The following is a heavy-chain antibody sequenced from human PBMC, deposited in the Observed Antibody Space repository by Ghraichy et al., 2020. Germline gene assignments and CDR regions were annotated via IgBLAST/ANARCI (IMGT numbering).Heavy chain of an antibody. CDR1: GFTFSSYW. V-gene: IGHV3-7*04. Sequence: GGSLRLSCAASGFTFSSYWMSWVRQAPGKGLEWVANIKQDGSEKYYVDSVKGRFTISRDNAKNSLYLQMNSLRAEDTAVYYCARGKNPWAEYGDYSVGPPDYWGQGTLVTVSS. CDR2: IKQDGSEK. D-gene: IGHD4-17*01. J-gene: IGHJ4*02. CDR3: ARGKNPWAEYGDYSVGPPDY.